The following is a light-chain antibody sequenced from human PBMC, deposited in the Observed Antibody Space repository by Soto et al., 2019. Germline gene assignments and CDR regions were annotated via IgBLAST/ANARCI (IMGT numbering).Light chain of an antibody. CDR3: QDYSNWPRGT. CDR2: GTS. CDR1: QSVTTQ. V-gene: IGKV3-15*01. J-gene: IGKJ5*01. Sequence: EIVLTQSPATLSSLPFDIVTLSFMASQSVTTQLAWYQQKRGQAPRLVIYGTSTRATGIPARFTGSGSGTEFTLTITSLQSEDFALYYCQDYSNWPRGTFGQGTRLEIK.